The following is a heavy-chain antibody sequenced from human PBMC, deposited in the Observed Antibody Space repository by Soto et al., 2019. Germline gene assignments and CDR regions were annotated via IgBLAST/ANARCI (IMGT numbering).Heavy chain of an antibody. CDR1: GFSLSNARMG. D-gene: IGHD6-13*01. V-gene: IGHV2-26*01. CDR3: ARIGRSSSLPVY. Sequence: QVTLKESGPVLVKPTETLTLTCTVSGFSLSNARMGVSWIRQPPGKALEWLAHIFSNDEKSYSTSLKSRLTISKDTSKSQVVLTMTNMDPVDTATYYCARIGRSSSLPVYWGQGTLVTVSS. J-gene: IGHJ4*02. CDR2: IFSNDEK.